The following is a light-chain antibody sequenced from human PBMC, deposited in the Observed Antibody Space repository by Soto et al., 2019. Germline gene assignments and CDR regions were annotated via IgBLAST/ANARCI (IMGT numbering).Light chain of an antibody. CDR2: EVS. CDR3: NTYTGSNVNV. Sequence: QSALTQPPSASGSPGQSVTISCTGTSSDVGGYNYVSWYQQHPGKAPKLMIYEVSKRPSGVPDRFSGSKSGNTASLTDSGLQTEDEGDYYRNTYTGSNVNVFGEGLQLTDL. V-gene: IGLV2-8*01. J-gene: IGLJ3*02. CDR1: SSDVGGYNY.